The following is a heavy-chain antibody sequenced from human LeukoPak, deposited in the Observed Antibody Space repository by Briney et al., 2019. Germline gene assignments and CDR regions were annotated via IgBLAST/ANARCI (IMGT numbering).Heavy chain of an antibody. J-gene: IGHJ2*01. CDR2: IYHSGNT. V-gene: IGHV4-30-2*01. CDR1: GGSISSGGYY. CDR3: ARSREYSSPHFDL. Sequence: SETLSLTCTVSGGSISSGGYYWSWIRQPPGKGLEWIGYIYHSGNTYYNPSLKSRVTISVDRSKNQFSLKLSSVTAADTAVCYCARSREYSSPHFDLWGRGTLVTVSS. D-gene: IGHD6-6*01.